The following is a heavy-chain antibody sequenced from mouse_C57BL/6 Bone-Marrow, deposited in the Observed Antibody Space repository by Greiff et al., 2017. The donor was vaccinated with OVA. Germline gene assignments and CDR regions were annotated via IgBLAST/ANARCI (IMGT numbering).Heavy chain of an antibody. J-gene: IGHJ1*03. Sequence: VQLQQSGTVLARPGASVKMSCKTSGYTFTSYWMHWVKKRPGQGLEWIGAIYPGHSDTSYNQKFKGKAKLTAVTSASTAYMELSSLTNEDSAVYYCTRDYSIYWYFDVWGTGTTVTVSS. CDR3: TRDYSIYWYFDV. CDR1: GYTFTSYW. CDR2: IYPGHSDT. D-gene: IGHD2-5*01. V-gene: IGHV1-5*01.